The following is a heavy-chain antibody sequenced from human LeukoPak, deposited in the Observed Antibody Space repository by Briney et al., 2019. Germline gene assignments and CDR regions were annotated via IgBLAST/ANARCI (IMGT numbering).Heavy chain of an antibody. CDR1: GFTFSSYS. CDR3: ARARGSYGLTDY. CDR2: IYSGGST. Sequence: GGSLRLSCAASGFTFSSYSMNWVRQAPGKGLEWVSVIYSGGSTYYADSVKGRFTISRDNSKNTLYLQMNSLRAEDTAVYYCARARGSYGLTDYWGQGTLVTVSS. V-gene: IGHV3-53*01. J-gene: IGHJ4*02. D-gene: IGHD1-26*01.